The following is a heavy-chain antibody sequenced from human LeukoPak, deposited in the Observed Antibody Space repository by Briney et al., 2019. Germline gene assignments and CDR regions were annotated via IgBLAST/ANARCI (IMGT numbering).Heavy chain of an antibody. D-gene: IGHD3-22*01. CDR2: IYYSGST. CDR3: ARDSSGYYY. Sequence: SETLSLTCTVSGGSISSYYWSWIRQPPGKGLEWIGYIYYSGSTNYNPSLKSRVTISVDTSKNQFSLKLSSVTAADTAVYYCARDSSGYYYWGQGTLVTVSS. CDR1: GGSISSYY. V-gene: IGHV4-59*01. J-gene: IGHJ4*02.